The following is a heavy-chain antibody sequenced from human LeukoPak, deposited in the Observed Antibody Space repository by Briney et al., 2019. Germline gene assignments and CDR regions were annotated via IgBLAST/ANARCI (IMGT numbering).Heavy chain of an antibody. CDR1: GFTFSSYS. V-gene: IGHV3-21*01. CDR3: ASGTYYDFWSGYHNWLDP. D-gene: IGHD3-3*01. CDR2: ISSSSSYI. Sequence: GGSLRLSCAASGFTFSSYSMNWVRQAPGKGLEWVSSISSSSSYIYYADSVKGRFTISRDNAKNSLYLQMNSLRAEDTAVYYCASGTYYDFWSGYHNWLDPWGQGTLVTVSS. J-gene: IGHJ5*02.